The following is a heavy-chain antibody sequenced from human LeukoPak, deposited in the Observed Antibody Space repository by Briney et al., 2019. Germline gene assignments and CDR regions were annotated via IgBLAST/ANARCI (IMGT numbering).Heavy chain of an antibody. D-gene: IGHD1-20*01. J-gene: IGHJ5*02. CDR3: ARAIHTMYNWNDASSGFDP. CDR1: GGTFSSYA. Sequence: SVKVSCKASGGTFSSYAISWVRQAPGQGLEWMGGIIPIFGTANYAQKLQGRVTITADESTSTAYMELSSLRSEDTAVYYCARAIHTMYNWNDASSGFDPWGQGTLVTVSS. V-gene: IGHV1-69*13. CDR2: IIPIFGTA.